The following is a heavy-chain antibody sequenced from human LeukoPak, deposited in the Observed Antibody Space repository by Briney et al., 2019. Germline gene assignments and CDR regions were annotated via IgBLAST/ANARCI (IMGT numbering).Heavy chain of an antibody. Sequence: PGGFLRLSCAASGFTFSSYAMHWVRQAPGKGLEWVAVISYDGSNKYYADSVKGRFTISRDNSKNTLYLQMNSLRAEGTAAYYCARGSGTIFGLYNWFDPWGQGTLVTVSS. J-gene: IGHJ5*02. D-gene: IGHD3-3*01. CDR2: ISYDGSNK. CDR1: GFTFSSYA. CDR3: ARGSGTIFGLYNWFDP. V-gene: IGHV3-30-3*01.